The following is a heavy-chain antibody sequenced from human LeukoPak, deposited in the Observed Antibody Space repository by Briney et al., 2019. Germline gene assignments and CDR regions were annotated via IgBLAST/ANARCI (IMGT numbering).Heavy chain of an antibody. CDR2: IYYSGST. CDR1: GGSISSSSYY. V-gene: IGHV4-39*07. CDR3: ARDKGYYGSGTDY. J-gene: IGHJ4*02. D-gene: IGHD3-10*01. Sequence: SETLSLTCAVSGGSISSSSYYWGWIRQPPGKGLEWIGSIYYSGSTYYNPSLKSRVTISVDTSKNQFSLKLSSVTAADTAVYYCARDKGYYGSGTDYWGQGTLVTVSS.